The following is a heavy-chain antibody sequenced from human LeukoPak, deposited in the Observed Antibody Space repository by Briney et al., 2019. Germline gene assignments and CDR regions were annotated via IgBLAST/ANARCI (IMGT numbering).Heavy chain of an antibody. CDR3: ARGGIGCFDY. D-gene: IGHD3-16*01. Sequence: PGGSLRLSCAASGFTFSDYWIHWVRQAPGQGLVWVSHISGDGSVATYADSAKDRFTISRNNAKNTVYLQMNRLRAEDTAGYFCARGGIGCFDYWGQGALVTV. CDR2: ISGDGSVA. J-gene: IGHJ4*02. CDR1: GFTFSDYW. V-gene: IGHV3-74*01.